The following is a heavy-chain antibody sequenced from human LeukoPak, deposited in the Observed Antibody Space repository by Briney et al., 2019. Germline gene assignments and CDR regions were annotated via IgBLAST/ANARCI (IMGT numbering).Heavy chain of an antibody. D-gene: IGHD3-10*01. Sequence: ASVKLSCKASGYTFTSYGISWVRQAPGQGLEWMGWISAYNGNTNYAQKLQGRVTMTTDTSTSTAYMELRSLRSDDTAVYYCASSDSFHYYGSGSYDYWGQGTLVTVSS. V-gene: IGHV1-18*01. J-gene: IGHJ4*02. CDR1: GYTFTSYG. CDR3: ASSDSFHYYGSGSYDY. CDR2: ISAYNGNT.